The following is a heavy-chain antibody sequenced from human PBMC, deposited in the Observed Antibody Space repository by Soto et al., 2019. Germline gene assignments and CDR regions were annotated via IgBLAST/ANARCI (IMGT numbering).Heavy chain of an antibody. J-gene: IGHJ4*02. CDR1: GGSITTVGYS. V-gene: IGHV4-30-2*01. CDR3: ARRISARTYYFDY. D-gene: IGHD6-6*01. Sequence: TLALTCAVSGGSITTVGYSGSWIRQPPGKGLEWIGYIFHSGISYSNPSLKGRVTMSVDGSKNRFSLRLSSVTAADTAVYYCARRISARTYYFDYWGQGTLVTVSS. CDR2: IFHSGIS.